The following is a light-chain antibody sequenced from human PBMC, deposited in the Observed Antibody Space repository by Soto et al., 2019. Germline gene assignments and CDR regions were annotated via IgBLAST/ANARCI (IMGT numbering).Light chain of an antibody. V-gene: IGLV2-14*01. J-gene: IGLJ3*02. Sequence: SALTQPASVSGSPGQSISISCTGSSSDVGVYNYVSWCQQHPGKAPKTMIYDVSNRPSGVSNRFSGSKSGNTASLTISGLQAEDEADYYCSSYTTSGTWVFGGGTKLTVL. CDR2: DVS. CDR1: SSDVGVYNY. CDR3: SSYTTSGTWV.